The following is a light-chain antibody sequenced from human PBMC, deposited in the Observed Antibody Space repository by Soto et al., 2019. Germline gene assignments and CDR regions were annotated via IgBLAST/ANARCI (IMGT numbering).Light chain of an antibody. CDR3: QQYASSPLT. CDR1: QSVTSSY. V-gene: IGKV3-20*01. Sequence: LVLTQSPGTLSLSPGERATLSCRASQSVTSSYLAWYQQTPGQAPRLLIYGASSRATGIPDRISGSGSGTDFTLTISRLEPEDFAVYYCQQYASSPLTFGGGTKVDIK. J-gene: IGKJ4*01. CDR2: GAS.